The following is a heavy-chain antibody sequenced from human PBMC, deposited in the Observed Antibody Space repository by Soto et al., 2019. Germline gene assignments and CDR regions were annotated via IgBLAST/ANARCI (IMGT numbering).Heavy chain of an antibody. V-gene: IGHV4-38-2*01. CDR1: GYSISTGFN. CDR3: ARGWGTGFYQLDS. D-gene: IGHD2-2*01. Sequence: SETLSLTCAVSGYSISTGFNWAWIRQPPGKGLEWIGSIYHSGSTYYNLSLKSRVTISSDASKNQISLKLSSVTAADTALYYWARGWGTGFYQLDSWGQGTLVTVSS. J-gene: IGHJ4*02. CDR2: IYHSGST.